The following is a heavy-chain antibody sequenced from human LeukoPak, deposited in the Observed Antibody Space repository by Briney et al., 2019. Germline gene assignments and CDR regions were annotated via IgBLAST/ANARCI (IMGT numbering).Heavy chain of an antibody. CDR2: ISYDGSNK. V-gene: IGHV3-30-3*01. D-gene: IGHD6-13*01. CDR1: GFTFSSYA. J-gene: IGHJ6*03. CDR3: ARDSLSSSSWYRRGDYYYYMDV. Sequence: PGGSLRLSCAASGFTFSSYAMHWVRQAPGKGLEWVAVISYDGSNKYYADSVKGRFTISRDNSKNTLYLQMNSLRAEDTAVYYCARDSLSSSSWYRRGDYYYYMDVWGKGTTVTVSS.